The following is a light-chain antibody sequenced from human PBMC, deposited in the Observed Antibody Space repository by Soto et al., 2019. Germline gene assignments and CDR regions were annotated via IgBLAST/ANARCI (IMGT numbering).Light chain of an antibody. CDR3: QQRNSRPWT. J-gene: IGKJ1*01. V-gene: IGKV3-11*01. CDR1: QSISSY. Sequence: DIVLTQSPATLSSSLGDRVTITCRASQSISSYLDWYQQKPGKAPRLLIYAASNWDSGIPATFSGSGSGTDFTLTISSLEPEDFATYYCQQRNSRPWTFGQGTKVDIK. CDR2: AAS.